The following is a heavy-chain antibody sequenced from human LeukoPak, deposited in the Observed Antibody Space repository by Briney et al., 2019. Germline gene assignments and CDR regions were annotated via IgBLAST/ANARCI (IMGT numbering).Heavy chain of an antibody. V-gene: IGHV3-11*06. CDR1: GFTFSDYY. CDR3: ARERDPPAIDI. CDR2: ISSSSTYT. Sequence: GGSLRLSCAASGFTFSDYYMSWIRQAPGKGLEWVSYISSSSTYTNYADSVKGRFTISRDNAKNSLYLQMNSLRPEDTAIYYCARERDPPAIDIWGQGTMVTVSS. J-gene: IGHJ3*02.